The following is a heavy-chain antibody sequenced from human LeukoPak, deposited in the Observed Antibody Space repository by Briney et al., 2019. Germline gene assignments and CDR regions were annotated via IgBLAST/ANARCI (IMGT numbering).Heavy chain of an antibody. D-gene: IGHD2-2*02. J-gene: IGHJ6*03. Sequence: PSETLSLTCTVSGYSISSGYYWGWIRQPPRKELEWIGSIYHSGSTYYNPSLKSRVTTSVDTSKNQFSLNLSSVTAADRAVYYCARVSGSYCSSSSCYTGGYFYYYMDVWGKGTTVTVSS. V-gene: IGHV4-38-2*02. CDR2: IYHSGST. CDR1: GYSISSGYY. CDR3: ARVSGSYCSSSSCYTGGYFYYYMDV.